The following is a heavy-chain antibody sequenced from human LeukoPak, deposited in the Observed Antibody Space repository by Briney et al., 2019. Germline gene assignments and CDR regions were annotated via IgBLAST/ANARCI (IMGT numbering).Heavy chain of an antibody. CDR3: AKVRGGGYFDY. V-gene: IGHV1-2*02. CDR2: INPNSGGT. J-gene: IGHJ4*02. CDR1: GDSFTSYY. D-gene: IGHD3-16*01. Sequence: ASVKVSCKASGDSFTSYYMHWVRQAPGQGLEWMGWINPNSGGTNYAQKFQGRVTMTRDTSITTAYMELSRLRSDDTAVYYCAKVRGGGYFDYWGQGTLVTVSS.